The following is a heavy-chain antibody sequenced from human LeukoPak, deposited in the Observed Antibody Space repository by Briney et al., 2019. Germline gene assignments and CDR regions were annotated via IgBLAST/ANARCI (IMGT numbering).Heavy chain of an antibody. D-gene: IGHD2-2*01. CDR2: IYPGDSDT. CDR1: GYSFTTYW. CDR3: ARGYCSSSSCYRFDS. J-gene: IGHJ4*02. Sequence: GESLQISCKGSGYSFTTYWIGWVRQMPGKGLEWMGIIYPGDSDTRYSPSFQGQVTISADKSISTAYLQWSSLKASDTAMYYCARGYCSSSSCYRFDSWGQGTLVTVSS. V-gene: IGHV5-51*01.